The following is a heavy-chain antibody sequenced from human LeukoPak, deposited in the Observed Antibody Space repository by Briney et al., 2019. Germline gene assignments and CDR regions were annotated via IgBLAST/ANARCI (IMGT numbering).Heavy chain of an antibody. CDR3: ARLSSGWIIIDC. V-gene: IGHV4-30-2*01. CDR2: IYHSGST. D-gene: IGHD6-19*01. Sequence: SETLSLTCAVAGGSISSGGDSWSWIRQPPGKGLEWIGDIYHSGSTYYNPSLKSRVTISVDRSKNQFSLKLSSVTAADTAVYYCARLSSGWIIIDCWGQGTLVTVSS. CDR1: GGSISSGGDS. J-gene: IGHJ4*02.